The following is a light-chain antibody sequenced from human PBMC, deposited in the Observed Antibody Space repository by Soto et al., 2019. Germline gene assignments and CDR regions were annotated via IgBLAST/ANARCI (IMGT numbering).Light chain of an antibody. CDR1: SGHSNYP. Sequence: QLVLTQSPSASASLGASVKLTCTLSSGHSNYPIAWHQQRPQTGPRFLMKVNSDGTHTKGDGIPDRFSGSSSGAERYLTISGLQPDDEADYYCQTWATGIQVFASGTKLTVL. CDR3: QTWATGIQV. J-gene: IGLJ1*01. CDR2: VNSDGTH. V-gene: IGLV4-69*01.